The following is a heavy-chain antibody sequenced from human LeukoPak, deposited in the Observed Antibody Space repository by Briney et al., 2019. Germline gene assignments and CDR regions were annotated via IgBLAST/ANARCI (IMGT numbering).Heavy chain of an antibody. CDR3: ARGLVVVAATSYYFDY. V-gene: IGHV4-38-2*02. CDR1: GYSISNGYY. D-gene: IGHD2-15*01. Sequence: SETLSLTCTVSGYSISNGYYWGWIRQPPGKGLEWIGSIYHSGSIYYNPSLKSRVTISVDTSKNQFSLKLSSVTAADTAVYYCARGLVVVAATSYYFDYWGQGTLVTVSS. CDR2: IYHSGSI. J-gene: IGHJ4*02.